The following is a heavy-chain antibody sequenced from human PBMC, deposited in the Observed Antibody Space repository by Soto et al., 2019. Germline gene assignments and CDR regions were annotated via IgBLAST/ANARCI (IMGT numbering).Heavy chain of an antibody. J-gene: IGHJ6*03. V-gene: IGHV3-21*01. CDR1: GFTFSSYS. D-gene: IGHD1-26*01. CDR3: ARDTTASYYYYMDV. CDR2: ISSSSSYI. Sequence: GSLRLSCAASGFTFSSYSMNWVRQAPGKGLEWVSSISSSSSYIYYADSVKGRFTISRDNAKNSLYLQMNSLRAEDTAVYYCARDTTASYYYYMDVWGKGTTVTVSS.